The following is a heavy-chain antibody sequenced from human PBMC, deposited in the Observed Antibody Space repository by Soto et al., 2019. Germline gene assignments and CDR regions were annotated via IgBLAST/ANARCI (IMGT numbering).Heavy chain of an antibody. CDR1: GFTFSSYG. D-gene: IGHD1-1*01. Sequence: PGGSLRLSCAASGFTFSSYGMHWVRQAPGKGLEWVAVISYDGSNKYYADSVKGRFTISRDNSKNTLYLQMNSLRAEDMAVYYCAKDRTGTTLYYYGMDVWGQGTTVTVSS. CDR3: AKDRTGTTLYYYGMDV. CDR2: ISYDGSNK. V-gene: IGHV3-30*18. J-gene: IGHJ6*02.